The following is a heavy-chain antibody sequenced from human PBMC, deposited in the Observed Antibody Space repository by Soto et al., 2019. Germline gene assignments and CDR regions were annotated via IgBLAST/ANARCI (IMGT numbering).Heavy chain of an antibody. CDR2: IYDGGTT. J-gene: IGHJ4*02. V-gene: IGHV4-30-4*01. CDR1: GGSISSAAYC. CDR3: ARGPSGDKIDY. D-gene: IGHD7-27*01. Sequence: QVQLQESGPRLVSPSQTLSLTCTVSGGSISSAAYCWSWIRQSPDKGLEWIGHIYDGGTTYSSPSLKGRVTIPADTSETQCSLKLSSVSAADTAVYYCARGPSGDKIDYWGQGIQVTVSS.